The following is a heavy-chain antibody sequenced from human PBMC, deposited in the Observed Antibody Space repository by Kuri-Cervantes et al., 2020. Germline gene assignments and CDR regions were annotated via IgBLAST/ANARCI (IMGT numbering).Heavy chain of an antibody. J-gene: IGHJ5*02. CDR2: INHSGST. CDR3: ARNPPAVDP. Sequence: SETLSLTCAVYGGSFSGYYWSWIRQPPGKGLEWIGEINHSGSTNYNPSLKSRVTISVDTSKNQFSLKLNSVTAADTAVYYCARNPPAVDPWGQGTLVTVSS. D-gene: IGHD1-14*01. CDR1: GGSFSGYY. V-gene: IGHV4-34*01.